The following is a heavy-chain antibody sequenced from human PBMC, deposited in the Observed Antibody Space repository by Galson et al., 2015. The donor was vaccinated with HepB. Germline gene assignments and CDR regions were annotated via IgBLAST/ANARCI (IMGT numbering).Heavy chain of an antibody. D-gene: IGHD3-16*01. V-gene: IGHV5-51*01. Sequence: QSGAEVKKPGESLKISCKGSGYTFSNHWIGWVRQMPGKGLEWMGIICPGDSHSKYSPSFQGLVTISADKPTSTAYLQWSSLKASDTAMYYCATLRGADPLGFDYWGQGTLVTVSS. CDR3: ATLRGADPLGFDY. CDR1: GYTFSNHW. CDR2: ICPGDSHS. J-gene: IGHJ4*02.